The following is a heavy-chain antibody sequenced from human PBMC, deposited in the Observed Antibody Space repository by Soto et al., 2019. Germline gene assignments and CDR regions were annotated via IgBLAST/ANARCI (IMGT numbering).Heavy chain of an antibody. V-gene: IGHV1-46*04. Sequence: QVQLVHSGAEVKKPGASVKVSCKASGYTFTSYYMHWVRQAPGQGLEWMGIINTSGGSAIYAQKLQGRVTMTRDTSTSTVYMELSSMRSEDTAVYYCGRDDGIEAYGMDVWGQGTTVTVSS. CDR1: GYTFTSYY. D-gene: IGHD1-26*01. J-gene: IGHJ6*02. CDR2: INTSGGSA. CDR3: GRDDGIEAYGMDV.